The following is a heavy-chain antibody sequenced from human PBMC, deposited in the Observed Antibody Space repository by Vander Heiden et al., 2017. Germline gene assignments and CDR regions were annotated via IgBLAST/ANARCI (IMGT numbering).Heavy chain of an antibody. J-gene: IGHJ5*02. V-gene: IGHV1-18*01. CDR3: AGDSSSWGGAHWLAP. CDR1: GYAFETYG. D-gene: IGHD6-13*01. Sequence: QPQLVQSGAEVKKPGASVKVSCETSGYAFETYGISWVRQAPGQGPEWMGWISGYNANTKYAQKFQGRVTLWTDTSTSTAYMELKSLRSDDTAFYYCAGDSSSWGGAHWLAPWGQGTMVTVSS. CDR2: ISGYNANT.